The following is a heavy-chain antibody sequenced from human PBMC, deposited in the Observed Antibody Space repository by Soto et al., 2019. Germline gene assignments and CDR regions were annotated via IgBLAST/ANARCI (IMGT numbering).Heavy chain of an antibody. CDR1: GFPFSSYA. D-gene: IGHD6-13*01. J-gene: IGHJ6*02. CDR3: AKGVDSSRTLNLYGMDV. Sequence: GGSRILSCAASGFPFSSYAMSGVRQTPGQGLAWGSSICGSGGSTYYGDSVKGRFTISRDNSKNTLYLQMNSLRAEDTAVYYCAKGVDSSRTLNLYGMDVWGQGTTVTVSS. CDR2: ICGSGGST. V-gene: IGHV3-23*01.